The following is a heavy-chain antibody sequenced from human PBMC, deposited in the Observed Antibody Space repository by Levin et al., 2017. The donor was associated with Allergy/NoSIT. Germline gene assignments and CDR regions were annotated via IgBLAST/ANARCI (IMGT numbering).Heavy chain of an antibody. CDR1: GYTFTSYD. V-gene: IGHV1-8*01. CDR2: MNPNSGNT. D-gene: IGHD6-19*01. CDR3: GIAVAGTGYRVAFDI. Sequence: ASVKVSCKASGYTFTSYDINWVRQATGQGLEWMGWMNPNSGNTGYAQKFQGRVTMTRNTSISTAYMELSSLRSEDTAVYYCGIAVAGTGYRVAFDIWGQGTMVTVSS. J-gene: IGHJ3*02.